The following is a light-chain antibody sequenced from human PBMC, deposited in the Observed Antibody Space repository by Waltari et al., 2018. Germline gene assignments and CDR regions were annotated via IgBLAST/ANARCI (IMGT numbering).Light chain of an antibody. J-gene: IGLJ2*01. Sequence: QPALTQPASVSGSPGLSIPISRTGTSRAVGNYKSGPWYQQHPGKAPKLMIYAVSKRPSGVSDRFSGSKSSDMASLTISGLQPEDEAEYFCSSYAGSSKGVFGGGTKVTVL. CDR3: SSYAGSSKGV. CDR1: SRAVGNYKS. V-gene: IGLV2-23*02. CDR2: AVS.